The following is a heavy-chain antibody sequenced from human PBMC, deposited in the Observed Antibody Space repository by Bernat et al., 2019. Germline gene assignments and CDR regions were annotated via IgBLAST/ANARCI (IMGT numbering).Heavy chain of an antibody. CDR1: GGSISSDY. J-gene: IGHJ4*02. Sequence: QVQLQESGPGLVKPSETLSLTCTVSGGSISSDYWSWIRQPPGKGLEWIGYIHYSGSTYYNPSLKTRVTISVDTSKKQFSLNLSSVTAADTAVYYCARRHIGVNNYYYDDSWGQGTLVTVSS. CDR2: IHYSGST. CDR3: ARRHIGVNNYYYDDS. D-gene: IGHD2-21*01. V-gene: IGHV4-59*08.